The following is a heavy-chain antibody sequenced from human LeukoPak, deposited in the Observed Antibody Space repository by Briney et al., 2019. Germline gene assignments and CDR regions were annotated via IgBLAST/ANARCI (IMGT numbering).Heavy chain of an antibody. V-gene: IGHV3-9*01. CDR1: GITFDDYG. D-gene: IGHD3-9*01. Sequence: PGRSLRLSCVASGITFDDYGMHWVRRAPGKGLEWVAGINWNSVTIAYGDAVKGRFTISRDNAKNSLSLQMNSLRPEDTALYYCVKDMYDILTGYNFDSWGQGTLVTVSS. CDR3: VKDMYDILTGYNFDS. CDR2: INWNSVTI. J-gene: IGHJ4*02.